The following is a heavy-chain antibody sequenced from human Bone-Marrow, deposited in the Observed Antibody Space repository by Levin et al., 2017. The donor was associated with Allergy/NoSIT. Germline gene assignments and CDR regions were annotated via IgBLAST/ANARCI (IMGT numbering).Heavy chain of an antibody. J-gene: IGHJ3*02. CDR1: GYTFTGYY. D-gene: IGHD6-19*01. CDR2: INPNSGGT. Sequence: GESLKISCKASGYTFTGYYMHWVRQAPGQGLEWMGWINPNSGGTNYAQKFQGRVTMTRDTSISTAYMELSRLRSDDTAVYYCARVAVAGTEDAFDIWGQGTMVTVSS. CDR3: ARVAVAGTEDAFDI. V-gene: IGHV1-2*02.